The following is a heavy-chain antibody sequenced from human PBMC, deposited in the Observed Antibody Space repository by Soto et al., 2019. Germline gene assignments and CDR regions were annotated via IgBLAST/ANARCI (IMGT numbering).Heavy chain of an antibody. D-gene: IGHD6-13*01. CDR3: ATDRRNFSRSWFDY. CDR2: ISGSGGST. CDR1: GFTFSSYA. Sequence: GGSLRLSCAASGFTFSSYAMSWVRQAPGKGLEWVSAISGSGGSTYYADSVKGRFTISRDNSKNTLYLQMNSLRAEDTAVYYCATDRRNFSRSWFDYWGQGTRVTVPQ. J-gene: IGHJ4*02. V-gene: IGHV3-23*01.